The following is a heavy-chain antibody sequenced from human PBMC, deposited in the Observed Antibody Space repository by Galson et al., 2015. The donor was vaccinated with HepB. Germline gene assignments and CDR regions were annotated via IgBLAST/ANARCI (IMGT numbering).Heavy chain of an antibody. CDR1: GFTFDDYA. CDR3: AKDGVATSRSYWYFDL. D-gene: IGHD5-12*01. CDR2: ISWNSGSI. J-gene: IGHJ2*01. V-gene: IGHV3-9*01. Sequence: SLRLSCAASGFTFDDYAMHWVRQAPGKGLEWVSGISWNSGSIGYAASVEGRFTISRDNAKNSLYLQMNRLRAEDTALYYCAKDGVATSRSYWYFDLWGRGTLVTVSS.